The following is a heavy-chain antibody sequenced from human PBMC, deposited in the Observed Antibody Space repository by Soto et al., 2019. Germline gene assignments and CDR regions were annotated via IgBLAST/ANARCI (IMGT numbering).Heavy chain of an antibody. CDR3: TADLPAFIPQVDS. D-gene: IGHD3-3*02. J-gene: IGHJ4*02. CDR1: GFTFSSSS. CDR2: IKSQNDGGTT. V-gene: IGHV3-15*07. Sequence: GGSLRLSCAASGFTFSSSSMNWVRQAPGGGLEWVGRIKSQNDGGTTDYAAPVRDRFTISKDDSINTLYLQMNSLQTEDTGVYFCTADLPAFIPQVDSWGQGTLVTVSS.